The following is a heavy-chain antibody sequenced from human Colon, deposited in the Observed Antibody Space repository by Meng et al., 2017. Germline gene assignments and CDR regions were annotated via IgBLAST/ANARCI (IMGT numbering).Heavy chain of an antibody. CDR3: ARVNGDFDEAWFDP. Sequence: QVQLQEPGPGLVRPSETLSLTCTVSGASVSSGDYYWSWNRQPPGKGLEWLGYIYYTGNTNYNPSLKNRVTISLDTSNNQFSLKLTSMTAADAAIYYCARVNGDFDEAWFDPWGQGTLVTVSS. CDR2: IYYTGNT. D-gene: IGHD2-21*02. J-gene: IGHJ5*02. V-gene: IGHV4-61*08. CDR1: GASVSSGDYY.